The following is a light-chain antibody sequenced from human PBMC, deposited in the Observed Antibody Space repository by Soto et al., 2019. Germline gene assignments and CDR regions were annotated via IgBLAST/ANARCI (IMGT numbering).Light chain of an antibody. CDR2: GAS. CDR1: QSVSSN. J-gene: IGKJ1*01. Sequence: EIVMTQSPATLSVSPGERATLSCRASQSVSSNLAWSQQKPGQAPRLLIYGASTRATGIPARFSGSGSGTEFPLTISSLQSEDVAVYYCQQYNNWPQTFGQGTKVEIK. V-gene: IGKV3-15*01. CDR3: QQYNNWPQT.